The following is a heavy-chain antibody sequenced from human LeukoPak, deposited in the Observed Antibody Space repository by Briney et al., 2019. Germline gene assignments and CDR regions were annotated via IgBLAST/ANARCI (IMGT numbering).Heavy chain of an antibody. D-gene: IGHD3-9*01. CDR2: INLNSGDT. J-gene: IGHJ5*02. CDR3: ARSYFDVLTNYYTWLAP. CDR1: GYTFTDYY. Sequence: ASVPVSCKASGYTFTDYYIHWVRQAPGQGLEWMGWINLNSGDTYYAQNFQGRVTMTGDTSISTAYLELSSLRSDDTAVFYCARSYFDVLTNYYTWLAPWGQGTLFTVSP. V-gene: IGHV1-2*02.